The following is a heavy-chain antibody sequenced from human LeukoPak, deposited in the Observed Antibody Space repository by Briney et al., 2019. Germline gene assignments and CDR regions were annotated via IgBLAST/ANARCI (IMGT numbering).Heavy chain of an antibody. D-gene: IGHD5-18*01. CDR3: ASDTYGYVTPGYFDY. J-gene: IGHJ4*02. V-gene: IGHV4-39*01. Sequence: SETLSLTCAVSGGSITSTSYYWGWIRQPPGKGLEWIGSIYYSGSTYYNPSLKSRVTISVDTSKNQFSLKLSSVTAADMAVYYCASDTYGYVTPGYFDYWGQGILVTVFS. CDR2: IYYSGST. CDR1: GGSITSTSYY.